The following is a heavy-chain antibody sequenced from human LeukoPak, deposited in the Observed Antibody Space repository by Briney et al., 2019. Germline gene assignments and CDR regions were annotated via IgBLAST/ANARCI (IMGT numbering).Heavy chain of an antibody. CDR1: GYTFTGYY. CDR3: ATLPDLITMTHNYFDY. J-gene: IGHJ4*02. V-gene: IGHV1-2*02. Sequence: GASVKVSCKASGYTFTGYYMHWVRQAPGQGLEWMGWINPNSGGTNYAQKFQGRVTMTRDTSISTAYMELSRLGSDDTAVYYCATLPDLITMTHNYFDYWGQGTLVTVSS. CDR2: INPNSGGT. D-gene: IGHD3-22*01.